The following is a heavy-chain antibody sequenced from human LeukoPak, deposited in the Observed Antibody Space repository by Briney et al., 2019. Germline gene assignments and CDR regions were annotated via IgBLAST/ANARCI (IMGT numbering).Heavy chain of an antibody. CDR2: IYYPGST. J-gene: IGHJ4*02. CDR3: ASLSGGDGPEDFDY. V-gene: IGHV4-39*01. CDR1: GGSISSNSYY. Sequence: SETLSLTCTVSGGSISSNSYYWGWIRQPPGKGLEWIGSIYYPGSTYYNPPLKSRVTMSVDTSKNQFSLKLSSVTAADTAMYYCASLSGGDGPEDFDYWGQGTLVTVSS. D-gene: IGHD2-21*02.